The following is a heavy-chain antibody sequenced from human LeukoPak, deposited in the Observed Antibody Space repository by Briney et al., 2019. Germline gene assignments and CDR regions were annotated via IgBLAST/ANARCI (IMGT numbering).Heavy chain of an antibody. V-gene: IGHV3-66*01. J-gene: IGHJ4*02. CDR3: ARGGTSYYPSD. Sequence: GGSLRLSCAASGFTVSRNYMSWVRQTPGKGLEWVSILYFDDYTLYTDSVKGRFTISRDDSKNALYLQMNSLRAEDTALYFCARGGTSYYPSDWGQGTLVTVSS. D-gene: IGHD3-10*01. CDR2: LYFDDYT. CDR1: GFTVSRNY.